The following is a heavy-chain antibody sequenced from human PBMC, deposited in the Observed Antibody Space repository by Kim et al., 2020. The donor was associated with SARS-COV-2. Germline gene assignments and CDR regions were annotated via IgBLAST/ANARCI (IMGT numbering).Heavy chain of an antibody. Sequence: GGSLRLSCAASGFTFSDAWMSWVRQAPGKGLEWVGRIKSKTDGGTTDYAAPVKGRFTISRDDLKNTLYLQMNSLKTEDTAVYYCTTDQMGLGLGVVILFDYWGQGTLVTVSS. CDR2: IKSKTDGGTT. J-gene: IGHJ4*02. V-gene: IGHV3-15*01. CDR1: GFTFSDAW. D-gene: IGHD3-3*01. CDR3: TTDQMGLGLGVVILFDY.